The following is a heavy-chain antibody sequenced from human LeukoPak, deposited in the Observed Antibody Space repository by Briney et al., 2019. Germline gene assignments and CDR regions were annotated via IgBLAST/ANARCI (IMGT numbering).Heavy chain of an antibody. CDR2: IYPKSGGT. CDR3: ARIAGSGSLNWFDP. V-gene: IGHV1-2*02. CDR1: GYTFTDYY. Sequence: GASVKVSCTASGYTFTDYYIHWMRQAPGQGPEWMGWIYPKSGGTNSAQKFQGRVTLTRDTSISTTYMELTGLRSDDTAVYYCARIAGSGSLNWFDPWGQGTLVTVSS. J-gene: IGHJ5*02. D-gene: IGHD3-10*01.